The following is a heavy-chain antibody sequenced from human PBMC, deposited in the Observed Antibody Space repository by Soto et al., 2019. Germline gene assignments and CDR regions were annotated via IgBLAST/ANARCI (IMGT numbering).Heavy chain of an antibody. V-gene: IGHV3-33*06. Sequence: PGGSLRLSCAASGFTFSSYGMHWVRQAPGKGLEWVAVIWYDGSNKYYADSVKGRFTISRGNSKNTLYLQMTSLRAEDTALYYCTKASPDRHHLDVWGQGTTVTVSS. CDR3: TKASPDRHHLDV. J-gene: IGHJ6*02. CDR2: IWYDGSNK. CDR1: GFTFSSYG.